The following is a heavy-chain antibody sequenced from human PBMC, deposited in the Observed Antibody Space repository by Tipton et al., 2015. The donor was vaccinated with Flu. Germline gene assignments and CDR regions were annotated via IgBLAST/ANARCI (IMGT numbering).Heavy chain of an antibody. Sequence: LRLSCTVSGNSIRSANYYWGWIRQPPGKGLEWIGNIFHSGNAYHNPSLKSRVTISVDTSKNQFSLKLTSVTAADAAVYYCARRDYSNYVSEPKNWFDPWGRGTLVTVSS. CDR1: GNSIRSANYY. D-gene: IGHD4-11*01. CDR3: ARRDYSNYVSEPKNWFDP. V-gene: IGHV4-38-2*02. CDR2: IFHSGNA. J-gene: IGHJ5*02.